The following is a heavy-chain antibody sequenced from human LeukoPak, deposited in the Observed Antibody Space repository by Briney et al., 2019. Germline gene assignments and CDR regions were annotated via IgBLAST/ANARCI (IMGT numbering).Heavy chain of an antibody. J-gene: IGHJ5*02. V-gene: IGHV4-59*01. CDR2: IYYSGST. CDR3: ARDLDNYTFDP. CDR1: GGSISSYY. D-gene: IGHD4-11*01. Sequence: SETLFLTCTVSGGSISSYYWSWIRQPPGKGLEWIGYIYYSGSTNYNPSLKSRVTISVDTSKNQFSLKLSSVTAADTAVYYCARDLDNYTFDPWGQGTLVTVSS.